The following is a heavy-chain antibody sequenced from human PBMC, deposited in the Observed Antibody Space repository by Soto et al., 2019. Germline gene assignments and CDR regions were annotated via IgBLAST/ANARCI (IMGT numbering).Heavy chain of an antibody. Sequence: ASVKVSCKASGYIFTSSTIHWVRQAPGQSLEWMGWINADYGNTKYSQKFHDRVTITRDTSASTAYMELSSLRSEDTAVYYCARGDTISMIVFEAEAGRNWFDPWGQGTLVTVSS. J-gene: IGHJ5*02. CDR3: ARGDTISMIVFEAEAGRNWFDP. V-gene: IGHV1-3*01. CDR1: GYIFTSST. CDR2: INADYGNT. D-gene: IGHD3-22*01.